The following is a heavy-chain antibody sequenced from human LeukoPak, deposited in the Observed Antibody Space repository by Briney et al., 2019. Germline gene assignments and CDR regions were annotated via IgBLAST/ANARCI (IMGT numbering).Heavy chain of an antibody. CDR2: IIPIFGTA. J-gene: IGHJ4*02. V-gene: IGHV1-69*05. CDR3: ARDLTQQLAPPDSSS. D-gene: IGHD6-6*01. CDR1: GGTFSSYA. Sequence: GASVKVSCKASGGTFSSYAISWVRQAPGQGLEWMGGIIPIFGTANYAQKFQGRVTIATDESTSTAYMELSSLRPEDTAVYYCARDLTQQLAPPDSSSWGQGTLVTVSS.